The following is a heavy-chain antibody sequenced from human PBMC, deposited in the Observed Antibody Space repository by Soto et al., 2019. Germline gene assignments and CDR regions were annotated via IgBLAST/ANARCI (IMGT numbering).Heavy chain of an antibody. V-gene: IGHV1-69*13. CDR1: GGTFSSYA. CDR3: AADLTKRVGEPQYFFDF. D-gene: IGHD3-22*01. CDR2: IIPIFGTA. J-gene: IGHJ4*02. Sequence: SVKVSCKASGGTFSSYAISWVRQAPGQGLEWMGGIIPIFGTANYAQKFQGRVTITADESTSTAYMELSSLRSEDTAVYYCAADLTKRVGEPQYFFDFWGQGTLVTGSS.